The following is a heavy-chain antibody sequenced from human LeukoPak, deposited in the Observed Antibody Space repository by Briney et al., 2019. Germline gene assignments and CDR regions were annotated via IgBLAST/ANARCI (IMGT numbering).Heavy chain of an antibody. Sequence: GGSLRLSCAASGFTFSSYAMSWVRQAPGKGLEWVSTISSSDGSTYYADSVKGRFTISRDNFKNTLYLQMNSLRAEDTAVYYCARGCSSTSCYGFDYWGQGTLVTVSS. CDR1: GFTFSSYA. J-gene: IGHJ4*02. CDR3: ARGCSSTSCYGFDY. D-gene: IGHD2-2*01. V-gene: IGHV3-23*01. CDR2: ISSSDGST.